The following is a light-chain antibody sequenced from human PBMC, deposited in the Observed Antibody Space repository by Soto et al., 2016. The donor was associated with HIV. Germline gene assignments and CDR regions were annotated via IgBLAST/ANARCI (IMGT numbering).Light chain of an antibody. Sequence: DIQMTQSPSSLSASVGDIVTITCRASQDIGNDLGWYQQKPGQAPKRLTYGASSLESGVPSRFSGSRSATEFTLTISSLQPEDFATYYCLQLNNFPRTFGQGTKVEIQ. CDR2: GAS. CDR3: LQLNNFPRT. V-gene: IGKV1-17*01. J-gene: IGKJ1*01. CDR1: QDIGND.